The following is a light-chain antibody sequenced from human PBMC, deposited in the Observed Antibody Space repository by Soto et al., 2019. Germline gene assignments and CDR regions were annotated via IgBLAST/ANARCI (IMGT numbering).Light chain of an antibody. CDR3: QQYGSSPLT. Sequence: EIVLTQSPGTLSLSPGERATLSCRASRSVSSNYLAWYQQKRGQPPRLLIYGASIRATGIPDRFSGSGSGTDFTLTISRLEPEDFAVYYCQQYGSSPLTFRGGTKVDIK. J-gene: IGKJ4*01. CDR2: GAS. CDR1: RSVSSNY. V-gene: IGKV3-20*01.